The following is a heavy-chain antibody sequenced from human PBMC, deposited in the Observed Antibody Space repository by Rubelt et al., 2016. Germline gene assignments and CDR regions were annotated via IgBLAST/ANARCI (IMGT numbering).Heavy chain of an antibody. J-gene: IGHJ5*02. V-gene: IGHV4-39*07. CDR1: GGSISSSSYY. CDR2: IYYSGST. CDR3: ARDSGSYFGIQQAVDP. Sequence: QLQLQESGPGLVKPSETLSLTCTVSGGSISSSSYYWGWIRQPPGKGLEWIGSIYYSGSTYYNPSLKIRVTISVDTSKNQFSLKLSSVTAADTAVYYCARDSGSYFGIQQAVDPWGQGTLVTVSS. D-gene: IGHD1-26*01.